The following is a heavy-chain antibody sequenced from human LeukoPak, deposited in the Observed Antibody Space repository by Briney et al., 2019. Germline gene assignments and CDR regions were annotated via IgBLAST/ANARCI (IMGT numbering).Heavy chain of an antibody. J-gene: IGHJ6*02. CDR1: GGSISSGGYY. CDR3: AREAHDYYYGMDV. CDR2: IYYSGST. V-gene: IGHV4-31*03. Sequence: SETLSLTCTVSGGSISSGGYYWSWIRQHPGKGLGWIGYIYYSGSTYYNPSLKSRVTISVDTSKNQFSLKLSSVTAADTAVYYCAREAHDYYYGMDVWGQGTTVTVSS.